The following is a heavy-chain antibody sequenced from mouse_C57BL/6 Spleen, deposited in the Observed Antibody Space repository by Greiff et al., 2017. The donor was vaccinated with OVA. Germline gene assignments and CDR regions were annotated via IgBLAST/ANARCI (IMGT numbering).Heavy chain of an antibody. Sequence: EVMLVESGEGLVKPGGSLKLSCAASGFTFSSYAMSWVRPTPEKRLEWVAYISSGGDYIYYAVTVKGRFTISRDNARNTLYLQMSSLQSEDTAMYYCTRDRYVDVWGTGTTVTVSS. CDR1: GFTFSSYA. CDR3: TRDRYVDV. V-gene: IGHV5-9-1*02. J-gene: IGHJ1*03. CDR2: ISSGGDYI.